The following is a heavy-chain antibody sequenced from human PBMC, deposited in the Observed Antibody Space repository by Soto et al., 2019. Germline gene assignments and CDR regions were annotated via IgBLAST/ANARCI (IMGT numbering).Heavy chain of an antibody. D-gene: IGHD6-13*01. CDR2: ISSSSSYI. CDR3: DRHYLVAATDANYYYGMDL. J-gene: IGHJ6*02. V-gene: IGHV3-21*01. Sequence: GGSLRLSCAASGFTFSSYSMNWVRQAPGKGLEWVSSISSSSSYIYYADSVKGRFTISRDNAKNSLYLQMNNLRAEDTAVYYCDRHYLVAATDANYYYGMDLWGRGTTVTVSS. CDR1: GFTFSSYS.